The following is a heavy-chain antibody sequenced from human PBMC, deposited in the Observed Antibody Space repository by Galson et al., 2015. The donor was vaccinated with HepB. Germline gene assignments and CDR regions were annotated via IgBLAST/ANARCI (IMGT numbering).Heavy chain of an antibody. CDR1: GGSISNGGYS. CDR2: IYHSGST. J-gene: IGHJ4*02. V-gene: IGHV4-30-2*01. CDR3: ARSRIAVAGTFLLDYFDY. D-gene: IGHD6-19*01. Sequence: TLSLTCTVSGGSISNGGYSWSWIRQPPGKGLEWIGYIYHSGSTYYNPSLKSRVTISVDRSKNQFSLKLSSVTAADTAVYYCARSRIAVAGTFLLDYFDYWGQGTLVTVSS.